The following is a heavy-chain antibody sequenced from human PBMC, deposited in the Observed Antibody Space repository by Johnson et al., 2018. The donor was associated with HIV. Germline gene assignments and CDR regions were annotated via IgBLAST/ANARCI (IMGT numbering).Heavy chain of an antibody. D-gene: IGHD3-10*02. J-gene: IGHJ1*01. CDR3: AKDLFTELGDNVRGLLGLRWAM. CDR1: GFTFSTYG. V-gene: IGHV3-30-3*02. CDR2: TSYDGTNT. Sequence: QVQLVESGGGVVQPGRSLRLSCAASGFTFSTYGMHWVRQAPGKGLEWVAVTSYDGTNTYYGDSVKGRFTISRDNSNNTLYLQMNSLRAEDTAVYYCAKDLFTELGDNVRGLLGLRWAMWG.